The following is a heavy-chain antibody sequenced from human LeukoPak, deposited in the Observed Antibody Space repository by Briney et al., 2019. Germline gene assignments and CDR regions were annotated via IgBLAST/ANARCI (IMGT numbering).Heavy chain of an antibody. J-gene: IGHJ4*02. CDR2: IYPGDSDT. CDR3: ARHVVPYSSGLTGFDY. V-gene: IGHV5-51*01. CDR1: GYPFATYW. Sequence: GESLKISCKGSGYPFATYWIGWVRQVPGKGLEWVGIIYPGDSDTRYSPSFQGQVTISADKSITTAYLQWSSLKASDTAMYYFARHVVPYSSGLTGFDYWGQGTLVTVSS. D-gene: IGHD6-19*01.